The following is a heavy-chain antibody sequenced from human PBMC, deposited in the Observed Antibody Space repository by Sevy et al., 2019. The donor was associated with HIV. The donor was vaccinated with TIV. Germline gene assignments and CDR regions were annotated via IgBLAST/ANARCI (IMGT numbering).Heavy chain of an antibody. Sequence: GGSLKLSCAASGFTFNRYWMHWVRHAPGKGPVWLARIDGDGSATTYTDSVKGRFTISRDNAQDTLYLQMNSLRTEDTAIYYCARIATGHTFGLPDFWGQGTLVTVSS. CDR2: IDGDGSAT. V-gene: IGHV3-74*01. J-gene: IGHJ4*02. CDR1: GFTFNRYW. D-gene: IGHD1-1*01. CDR3: ARIATGHTFGLPDF.